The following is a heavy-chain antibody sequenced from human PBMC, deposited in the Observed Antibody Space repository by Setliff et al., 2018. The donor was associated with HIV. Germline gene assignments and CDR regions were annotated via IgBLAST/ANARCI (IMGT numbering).Heavy chain of an antibody. V-gene: IGHV1-8*02. CDR1: GYTFTSYD. Sequence: RASVKVSCKASGYTFTSYDINWVRQATGQGLEWMGWMNPNSGNTGYAQKFQGRLTMTRSTSISTAYMEVSSLRSEDTAVYYCARAMSSSWYIDGFDIWGQGTVVTVSS. D-gene: IGHD6-13*01. CDR3: ARAMSSSWYIDGFDI. CDR2: MNPNSGNT. J-gene: IGHJ3*02.